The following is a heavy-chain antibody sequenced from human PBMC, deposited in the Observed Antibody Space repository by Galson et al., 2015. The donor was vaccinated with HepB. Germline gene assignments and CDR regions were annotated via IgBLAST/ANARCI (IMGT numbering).Heavy chain of an antibody. CDR2: IIPIFGTA. V-gene: IGHV1-69*01. CDR1: GGTFSSYA. CDR3: ARGIRYSGPRYFDY. D-gene: IGHD5-12*01. Sequence: CKASGGTFSSYAISWVRQAPGQGLEWMGGIIPIFGTANYAQKFQGRVTITADESTSTAYMELSSLRSEDTAVYYCARGIRYSGPRYFDYWGQGTLVTVSS. J-gene: IGHJ4*02.